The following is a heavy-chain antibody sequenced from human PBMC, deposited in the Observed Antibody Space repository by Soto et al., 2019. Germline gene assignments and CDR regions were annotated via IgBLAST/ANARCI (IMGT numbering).Heavy chain of an antibody. Sequence: GGSLRLSCAASGFTFSSYGMHWVRQAPGKGLEWVAVIWYDGSNKYYADSVKGRFTISRDNSKNTLYLQMNSLRAEDTAVYYCARDGSNSSSWYNAFDIWGQGTMVTVS. D-gene: IGHD6-13*01. CDR2: IWYDGSNK. CDR1: GFTFSSYG. J-gene: IGHJ3*02. V-gene: IGHV3-33*01. CDR3: ARDGSNSSSWYNAFDI.